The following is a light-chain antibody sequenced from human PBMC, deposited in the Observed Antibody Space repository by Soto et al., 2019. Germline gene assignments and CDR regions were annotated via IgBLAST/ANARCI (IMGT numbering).Light chain of an antibody. J-gene: IGLJ3*02. CDR3: SSYKTGTSVV. V-gene: IGLV2-18*02. Sequence: QSALTQPPSVSGSPGQSVTISCTGTSTDFVSYNRVSWYQQPPGTAPKLIIYEVNKRPSGVSNRLSGSKSANTASLTISGLQGEDEADYYCSSYKTGTSVVFGGGTKVTVL. CDR1: STDFVSYNR. CDR2: EVN.